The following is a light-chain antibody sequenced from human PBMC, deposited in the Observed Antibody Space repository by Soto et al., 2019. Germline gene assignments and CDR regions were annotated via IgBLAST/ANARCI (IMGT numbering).Light chain of an antibody. Sequence: DIQMTQSPSTLSASVGDRVTITCRASQSVNGWLAWYQQKPGRAPNLLIYQASSLQSGVPSTFSASGSGTEFTLTISSLQPDDFATYFCQQYITYPWTFGQGTKV. CDR1: QSVNGW. CDR3: QQYITYPWT. V-gene: IGKV1-5*03. CDR2: QAS. J-gene: IGKJ1*01.